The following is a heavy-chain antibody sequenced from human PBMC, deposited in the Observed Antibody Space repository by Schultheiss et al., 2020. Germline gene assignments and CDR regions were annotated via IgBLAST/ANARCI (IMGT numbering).Heavy chain of an antibody. CDR3: ARIPGIAVAGRDY. J-gene: IGHJ4*02. V-gene: IGHV4-59*01. CDR1: GGSISSYY. CDR2: IYYSGST. D-gene: IGHD6-19*01. Sequence: SATMSLTCTVSGGSISSYYWSWIRQPPGKGLEWIGYIYYSGSTNYNPSLKSRVTMSVDTSKNQFSLNLRSVTAADTAVYYCARIPGIAVAGRDYWGQGTLVTVAS.